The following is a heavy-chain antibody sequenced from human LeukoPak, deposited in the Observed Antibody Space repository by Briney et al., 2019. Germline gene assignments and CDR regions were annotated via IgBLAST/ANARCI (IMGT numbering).Heavy chain of an antibody. V-gene: IGHV3-30-3*01. CDR1: GFTFSSYA. J-gene: IGHJ4*02. CDR2: ISYDGSNK. Sequence: GGSLRLSCAASGFTFSSYAMHWVRQAPGKGLEWVAVISYDGSNKYYADSVKGRFTISRDNSKNTLYLQMNSLRAEDTAVYYCAENRALDYWGQGPLATVSS. CDR3: AENRALDY. D-gene: IGHD1/OR15-1a*01.